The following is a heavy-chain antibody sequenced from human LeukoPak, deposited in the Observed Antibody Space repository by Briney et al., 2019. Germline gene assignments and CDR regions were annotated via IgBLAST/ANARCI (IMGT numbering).Heavy chain of an antibody. J-gene: IGHJ4*02. Sequence: PSETLSLTCTVSGGSISRGGYYWSWIRQPPGKGLEWIGYIYHSGSTYYNPSLKSRVTISVDRSKNQFSLKLSSVTAADTAVYYCARVPGTTDYWGQGTLVTVSS. CDR1: GGSISRGGYY. V-gene: IGHV4-30-2*01. CDR2: IYHSGST. D-gene: IGHD1-7*01. CDR3: ARVPGTTDY.